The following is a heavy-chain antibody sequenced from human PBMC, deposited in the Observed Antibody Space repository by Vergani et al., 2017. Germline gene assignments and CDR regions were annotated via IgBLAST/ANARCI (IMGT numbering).Heavy chain of an antibody. CDR2: IYPGDSDT. CDR1: GYSFTSYW. J-gene: IGHJ5*02. Sequence: EVQLVQSGAEVKKPGESLKISCKGSGYSFTSYWIGWVRQMPGKGLEWMGIIYPGDSDTRYSPSFQGQVTISADKSISTAYLQWSSLKASDTAMYYCARSHGYCSSTSCYTDNWFDPWDQGTLVTVSS. CDR3: ARSHGYCSSTSCYTDNWFDP. V-gene: IGHV5-51*03. D-gene: IGHD2-2*02.